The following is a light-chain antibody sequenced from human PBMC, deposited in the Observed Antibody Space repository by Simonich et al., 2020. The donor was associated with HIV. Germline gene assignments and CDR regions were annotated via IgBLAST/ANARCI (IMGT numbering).Light chain of an antibody. CDR1: QSISTN. CDR3: QQYDSWPYT. J-gene: IGKJ2*01. V-gene: IGKV3-15*01. CDR2: DAS. Sequence: EIVMTQSPATLSVSPGERAPLSCRASQSISTNLAWYQQKPGQAPRPLMYDASTRATGIPARFTGSGSGTEFTLTINSMQSEDIAIFHCQQYDSWPYTFGQGTKLEIK.